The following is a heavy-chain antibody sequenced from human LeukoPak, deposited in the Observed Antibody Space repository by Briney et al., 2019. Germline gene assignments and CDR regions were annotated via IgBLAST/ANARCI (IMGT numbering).Heavy chain of an antibody. Sequence: ASVKVSCKASGYTFTSYGISWVRQAPGQGLEWMGWISAYNGNTNYAQKLQGRVTMTTDTSTSTASMELRSLRSDDTAVYYCARAGFCSSTSCYMDYWGQGTLVTVSS. CDR2: ISAYNGNT. CDR3: ARAGFCSSTSCYMDY. D-gene: IGHD2-2*02. J-gene: IGHJ4*02. V-gene: IGHV1-18*01. CDR1: GYTFTSYG.